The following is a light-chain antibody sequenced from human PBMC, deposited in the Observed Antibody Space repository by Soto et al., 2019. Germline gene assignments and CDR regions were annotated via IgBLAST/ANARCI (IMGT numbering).Light chain of an antibody. Sequence: QSALTQPASVSGSPGQSITISCTGTSSDIGGYNYVSWYQQHPGNAPQLMIFEVSNRPSGVSNRFSGSKSGNTASLTISGLQDEDEADYYCSSYNSSSTLVFGGGTKVTVL. J-gene: IGLJ3*02. CDR3: SSYNSSSTLV. CDR1: SSDIGGYNY. CDR2: EVS. V-gene: IGLV2-14*01.